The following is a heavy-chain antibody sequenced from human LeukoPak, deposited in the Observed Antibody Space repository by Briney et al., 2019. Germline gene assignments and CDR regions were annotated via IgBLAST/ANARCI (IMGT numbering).Heavy chain of an antibody. J-gene: IGHJ4*02. CDR2: IYYSGST. CDR1: GGSISSYY. CDR3: ARDRGSSGWYDY. D-gene: IGHD6-19*01. V-gene: IGHV4-59*01. Sequence: SETLSLTCTLSGGSISSYYWSWIRHPPGRGLEWIGYIYYSGSTNYNPSLKSRDTISVDTSKNQFSLKLSSVTAADTAVYYCARDRGSSGWYDYWGQGTLVTVSS.